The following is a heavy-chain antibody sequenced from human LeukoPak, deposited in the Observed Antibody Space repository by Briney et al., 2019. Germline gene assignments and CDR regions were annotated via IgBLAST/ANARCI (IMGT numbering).Heavy chain of an antibody. CDR1: GYSFTSHY. CDR3: AKDRLRYCTGDNCYSPVDY. Sequence: GASVKVSCKASGYSFTSHYMHWVRQAPGQGLEWLGLINPSGSSTLYVQKFQGRVTMTRDMSTTTDYMELSSLRSEDTAVYYCAKDRLRYCTGDNCYSPVDYWGQGILVTVSS. CDR2: INPSGSST. D-gene: IGHD2-15*01. J-gene: IGHJ4*01. V-gene: IGHV1-46*01.